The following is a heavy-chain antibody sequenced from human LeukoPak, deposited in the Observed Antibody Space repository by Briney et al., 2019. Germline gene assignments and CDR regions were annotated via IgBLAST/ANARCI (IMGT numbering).Heavy chain of an antibody. CDR2: IYPGDSDT. CDR3: ARVQNYGGNSDYFDY. D-gene: IGHD4-23*01. CDR1: GYIFTIYW. V-gene: IGHV5-51*01. Sequence: GESLKISCKGSGYIFTIYWIGWVRQVPGKGLEWMGIIYPGDSDTRYSPSFQGQVTISADKSISTAYLQWSSLKASDTAMYYCARVQNYGGNSDYFDYWGQGTLVTVSS. J-gene: IGHJ4*02.